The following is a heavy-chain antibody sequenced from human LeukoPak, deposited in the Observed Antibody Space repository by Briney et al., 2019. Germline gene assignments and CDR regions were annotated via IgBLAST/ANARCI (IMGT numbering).Heavy chain of an antibody. J-gene: IGHJ5*02. Sequence: GGSLRLSCAASGFTFSSSWMTWVRQAPGKGLEWVANIKQDGSEKYYVDSVKGRFTISRDNAKNSLYLQMNSLRAEDTAVYYCARALRSFDPWGQGTLVTVSS. V-gene: IGHV3-7*01. CDR3: ARALRSFDP. CDR1: GFTFSSSW. CDR2: IKQDGSEK.